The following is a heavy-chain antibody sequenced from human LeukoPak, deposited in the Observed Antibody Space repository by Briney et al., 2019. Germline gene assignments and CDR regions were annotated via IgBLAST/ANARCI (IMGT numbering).Heavy chain of an antibody. CDR2: INQSGTT. CDR1: GGSFSTYY. Sequence: SETLSLTCAVYGGSFSTYYWSWIRQPPGKGLEWIGEINQSGTTTYNPSLKSRVTMSVDTSKSQFSLKVYSVTAAVTAVYFCARGQEDWDRLQRAVNFDFWGHGTLVTVSS. D-gene: IGHD4-11*01. CDR3: ARGQEDWDRLQRAVNFDF. V-gene: IGHV4-34*01. J-gene: IGHJ4*01.